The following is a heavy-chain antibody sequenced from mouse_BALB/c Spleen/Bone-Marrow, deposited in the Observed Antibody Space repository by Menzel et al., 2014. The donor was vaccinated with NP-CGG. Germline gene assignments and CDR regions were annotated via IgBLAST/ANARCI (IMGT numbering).Heavy chain of an antibody. CDR1: GFTFSDYY. Sequence: EVKLVDSGGGLVKPGGSLKLSCAASGFTFSDYYMYWVRQTPEKRLEWVATISDGGSYTYYPDSVKGRFTISRDNAKNNLYLQMSSLKSEDTAMYYCARIYYDYDGGVYYYAMDYWGQGTSVTVSS. V-gene: IGHV5-4*02. J-gene: IGHJ4*01. D-gene: IGHD2-4*01. CDR3: ARIYYDYDGGVYYYAMDY. CDR2: ISDGGSYT.